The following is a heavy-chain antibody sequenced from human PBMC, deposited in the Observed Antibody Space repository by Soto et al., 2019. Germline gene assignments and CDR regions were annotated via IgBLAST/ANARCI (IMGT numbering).Heavy chain of an antibody. CDR3: ARDRPYRYSYGRIDN. D-gene: IGHD5-18*01. CDR2: ISAYNGNT. J-gene: IGHJ4*02. V-gene: IGHV1-18*01. Sequence: GASVKVSCKASGYTFTSYGISWVRQAPGQGLEWMGWISAYNGNTNYAQKLQGRVTMTTDTSTSTAYMELRSLRSDDTAVYYCARDRPYRYSYGRIDNWGQGTLVTVSS. CDR1: GYTFTSYG.